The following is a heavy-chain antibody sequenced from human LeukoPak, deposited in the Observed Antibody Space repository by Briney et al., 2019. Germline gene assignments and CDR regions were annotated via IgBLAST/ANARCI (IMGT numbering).Heavy chain of an antibody. V-gene: IGHV3-74*01. J-gene: IGHJ4*02. Sequence: PGGSLRLSCVASGFTFSSHLMHWVRQVPGKGLVWVSLIDSDGSKTDYADSVKGRFTFSRDNARNTLYLQMNSLRAEDTAVYYCVRLSSGYYGLIDHWGQGTLVTVSS. D-gene: IGHD3-22*01. CDR3: VRLSSGYYGLIDH. CDR1: GFTFSSHL. CDR2: IDSDGSKT.